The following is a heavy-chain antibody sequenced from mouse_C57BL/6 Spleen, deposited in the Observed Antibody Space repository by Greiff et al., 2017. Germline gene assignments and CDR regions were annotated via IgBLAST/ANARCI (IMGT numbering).Heavy chain of an antibody. CDR1: GFTFTDYY. V-gene: IGHV7-3*01. J-gene: IGHJ4*01. CDR3: ARWGGHYAMDY. CDR2: IRNKANGYTT. Sequence: EVKVVESGGGLVQPGGSLSLSCAASGFTFTDYYMSWVRQPPGKALEWLGCIRNKANGYTTEYSASVKGRFTISRDNSQSILYLQMNALRAEDSATYYGARWGGHYAMDYWGQGTSVTVSS. D-gene: IGHD1-1*02.